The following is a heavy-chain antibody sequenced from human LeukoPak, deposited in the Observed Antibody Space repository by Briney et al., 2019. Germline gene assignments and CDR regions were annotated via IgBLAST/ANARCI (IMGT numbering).Heavy chain of an antibody. CDR2: ISSSSSYI. V-gene: IGHV3-21*01. D-gene: IGHD3-10*01. CDR3: ARASGSYYENHFDY. J-gene: IGHJ4*02. Sequence: PGGSLRLSCAVSGFTFSSYSMNWVRQAPGKGLEWVSSISSSSSYIYYADSVKGRFTISRDNAKNSLYLQMNSLRAEDTAVYHCARASGSYYENHFDYWGQGTLVTVSS. CDR1: GFTFSSYS.